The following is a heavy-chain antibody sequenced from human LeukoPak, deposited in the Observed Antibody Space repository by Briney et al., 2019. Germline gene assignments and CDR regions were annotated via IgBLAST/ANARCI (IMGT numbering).Heavy chain of an antibody. CDR2: ISSSGSTI. CDR1: GFTFSDYY. D-gene: IGHD6-19*01. V-gene: IGHV3-11*01. J-gene: IGHJ4*02. Sequence: GGSLRLSCAVSGFTFSDYYMSWVRQAPGKGLEWVSYISSSGSTIYYADSVKGRFTISRDIAKNSLYLQMNSLRAEDTAVYYCARDIEVAGTAFFDYWGQGTLVTVSS. CDR3: ARDIEVAGTAFFDY.